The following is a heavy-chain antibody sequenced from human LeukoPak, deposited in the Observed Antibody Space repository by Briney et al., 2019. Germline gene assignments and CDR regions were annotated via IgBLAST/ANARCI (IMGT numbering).Heavy chain of an antibody. CDR2: IRSKAYGGTT. J-gene: IGHJ5*02. CDR3: TRSSYDILTGPVNWFDP. Sequence: QAGGSLRLSCTASGFTLGDYAMSWFRQAPGKGLEWVGFIRSKAYGGTTEYAASVKGRFTISRDDSKSIAYLQMNSLKTEDTAVYYCTRSSYDILTGPVNWFDPWGQGTLVTVSS. D-gene: IGHD3-9*01. V-gene: IGHV3-49*03. CDR1: GFTLGDYA.